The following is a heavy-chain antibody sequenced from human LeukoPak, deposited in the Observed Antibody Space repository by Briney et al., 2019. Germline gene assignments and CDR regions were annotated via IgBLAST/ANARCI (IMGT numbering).Heavy chain of an antibody. CDR3: AREGVATARALDI. CDR1: GDSISSDY. Sequence: SETLSLTCTVSGDSISSDYWSWIRQPAGKGLEWIGRIYSSGSSNYNPSLKSRVTMSVDTSKNQFSLRLSSVTAADTAMYYCAREGVATARALDIWGPGTMVTVSS. J-gene: IGHJ3*02. V-gene: IGHV4-4*07. CDR2: IYSSGSS. D-gene: IGHD5-12*01.